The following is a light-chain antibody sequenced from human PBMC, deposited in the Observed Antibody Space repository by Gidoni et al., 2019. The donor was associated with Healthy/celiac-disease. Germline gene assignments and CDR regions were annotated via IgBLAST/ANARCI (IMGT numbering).Light chain of an antibody. CDR2: DAS. CDR1: QSVSSY. V-gene: IGKV3-11*01. CDR3: QQSSSWPLT. Sequence: IVFTHSPSTLSLSPGERATLSCRASQSVSSYLDWYQQKPGQAPKLLIYDASSRATGIPARFSGSGSGTDFTLTISSLEPEDFAVYYCQQSSSWPLTFGGXTKVEIK. J-gene: IGKJ4*01.